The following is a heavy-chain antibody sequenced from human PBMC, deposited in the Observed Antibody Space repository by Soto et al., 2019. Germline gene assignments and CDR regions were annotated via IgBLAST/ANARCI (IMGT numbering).Heavy chain of an antibody. J-gene: IGHJ5*02. CDR1: GVSLSTSGVG. CDR3: AHRRLLNWFDP. Sequence: ESGPTLVNPTQTLTLTCTISGVSLSTSGVGVGWIRQPPGKALEWLAFIYWNDDKRYSPSLKSRLTITKDTSKNQVVLTMTNMDPVDTATYYCAHRRLLNWFDPWGQGTLVTVSS. V-gene: IGHV2-5*01. CDR2: IYWNDDK.